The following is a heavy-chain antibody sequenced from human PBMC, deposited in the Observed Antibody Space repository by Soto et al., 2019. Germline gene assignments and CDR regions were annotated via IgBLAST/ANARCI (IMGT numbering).Heavy chain of an antibody. J-gene: IGHJ6*02. D-gene: IGHD2-2*01. V-gene: IGHV3-23*01. CDR1: GFNFNAYV. CDR3: AKKSCSSPGCPYGMDV. CDR2: ISFTGDSR. Sequence: GGSLRLSCAASGFNFNAYVMNWVRQAPGKGLEWVSIISFTGDSRYYADSVKDRFTISRDNSQNTLYLQMNSLRAEDTAVYYCAKKSCSSPGCPYGMDVWGQRALVTGSS.